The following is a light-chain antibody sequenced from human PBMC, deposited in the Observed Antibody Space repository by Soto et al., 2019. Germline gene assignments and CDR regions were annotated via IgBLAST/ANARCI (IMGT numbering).Light chain of an antibody. CDR1: SSDVGGYNY. J-gene: IGLJ2*01. CDR3: SSFAGNNNLV. Sequence: QSALTQPPSASVSPGQSVTISCTGTSSDVGGYNYVSWYQQHPGKAPKLMISEVSKRPSGVPDRVSGSKSGHTASLTVSGLQAEDEADYYCSSFAGNNNLVFGGGTKLPLL. V-gene: IGLV2-8*01. CDR2: EVS.